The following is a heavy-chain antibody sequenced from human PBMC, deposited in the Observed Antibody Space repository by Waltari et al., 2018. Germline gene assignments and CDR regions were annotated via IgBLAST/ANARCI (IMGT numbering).Heavy chain of an antibody. D-gene: IGHD6-13*01. CDR2: SNTDGSSA. J-gene: IGHJ4*02. V-gene: IGHV3-74*01. CDR1: GFTLSSSY. CDR3: AKDFQQLPYYFDY. Sequence: EVQLVESGGGLVQPGGSLRLSCEASGFTLSSSYMHWVRQVPGKGLVWVSRSNTDGSSANYADSVKGRFTISRDNGKNTLYLQMNSLRAEDTAVYYCAKDFQQLPYYFDYWGQGTLVTVSS.